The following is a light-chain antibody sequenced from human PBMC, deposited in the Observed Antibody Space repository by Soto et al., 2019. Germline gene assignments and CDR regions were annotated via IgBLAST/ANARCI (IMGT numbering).Light chain of an antibody. Sequence: EIVMTQSPATLSVSPGERATLSCRASQSVSSNLAWYQQKPGQAPRLLIYGASTRATGIPARFSRSGSGTYVTLTIRSVQSEDFDVYYCQQYKNWPPLTVGGGTKVEIK. J-gene: IGKJ4*01. CDR2: GAS. CDR3: QQYKNWPPLT. V-gene: IGKV3-15*01. CDR1: QSVSSN.